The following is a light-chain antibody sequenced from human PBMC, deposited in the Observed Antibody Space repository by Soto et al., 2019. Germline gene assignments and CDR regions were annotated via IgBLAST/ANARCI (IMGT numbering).Light chain of an antibody. CDR3: AAWDDSRNGYV. J-gene: IGLJ1*01. Sequence: QSVLTQPPSVSEAPRQRVTISCSGSSSNIGNNAVNSYQQLPGKAPKLLIYYDDLLPSGVSDRFSGSKSGTSASLAISGLQSADEADYFCAAWDDSRNGYVFGTGTKVTVL. CDR2: YDD. CDR1: SSNIGNNA. V-gene: IGLV1-36*01.